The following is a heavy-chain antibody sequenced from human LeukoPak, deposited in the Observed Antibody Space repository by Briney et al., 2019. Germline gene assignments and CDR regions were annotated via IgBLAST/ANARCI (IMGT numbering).Heavy chain of an antibody. D-gene: IGHD2-15*01. V-gene: IGHV4-39*07. CDR1: GGSISSSSYY. J-gene: IGHJ5*02. Sequence: PXETLSXTCTVSGGSISSSSYYWGWIRQPPGKGLEWIGSIYYSGSTYYNPSLKSRVTISVDTAKNQFSLKLSSVAAAGAAGYXXXXXXXXGYCSGGSCYYFWFDPWGQGTLVTVSS. CDR3: XXXXXXGYCSGGSCYYFWFDP. CDR2: IYYSGST.